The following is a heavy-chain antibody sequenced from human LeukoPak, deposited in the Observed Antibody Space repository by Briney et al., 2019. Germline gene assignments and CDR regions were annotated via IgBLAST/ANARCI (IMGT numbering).Heavy chain of an antibody. Sequence: SETLSLTCTVSGGSISSYYWSWIRQPPGKGLEWIGYIYYSGSINYNPSLKSRVTISVDTSKNQFSLKLSSVTAADTAVYYCARAEPGELLVDYWGQGTLVTVSS. V-gene: IGHV4-59*01. CDR2: IYYSGSI. D-gene: IGHD1-26*01. CDR3: ARAEPGELLVDY. J-gene: IGHJ4*02. CDR1: GGSISSYY.